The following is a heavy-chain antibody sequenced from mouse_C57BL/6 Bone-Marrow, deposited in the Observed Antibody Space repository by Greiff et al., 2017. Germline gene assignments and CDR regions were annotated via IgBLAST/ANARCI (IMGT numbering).Heavy chain of an antibody. CDR2: IDPNSGGT. Sequence: QVQLQQPGAELVKPGASVKLSCKASGYTFTSYWMHWVKQRTGRGLEWIGRIDPNSGGTKYNEKFKSKAQLTVDKPSSTAYMRLSSLTSEYSAVYYCARERFYYGYDGFAYWCQGTLVTVSA. D-gene: IGHD2-2*01. V-gene: IGHV1-72*01. CDR1: GYTFTSYW. J-gene: IGHJ3*01. CDR3: ARERFYYGYDGFAY.